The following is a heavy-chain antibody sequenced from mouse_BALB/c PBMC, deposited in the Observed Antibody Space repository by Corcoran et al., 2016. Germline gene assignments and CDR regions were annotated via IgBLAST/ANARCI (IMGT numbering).Heavy chain of an antibody. CDR1: GYTFTNYG. J-gene: IGHJ4*01. D-gene: IGHD2-4*01. Sequence: QIQLVQSGPELKKPGETVKISCKASGYTFTNYGMNWVKQAPGKGLKWVGWINTYTGEPTYADDFKGRFAFSLETSASTAYLQINNLKNEDMATYFCARALYDYDGPMDYWGQGTSVTVSS. CDR3: ARALYDYDGPMDY. CDR2: INTYTGEP. V-gene: IGHV9-1*02.